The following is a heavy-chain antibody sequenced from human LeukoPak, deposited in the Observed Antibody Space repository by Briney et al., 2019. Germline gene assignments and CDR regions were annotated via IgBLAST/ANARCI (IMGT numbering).Heavy chain of an antibody. J-gene: IGHJ4*02. V-gene: IGHV3-33*01. CDR1: GFTFSSYG. Sequence: GGSLRLSCAASGFTFSSYGMHWVRQAPGKGLEWVAVIWYDGSNKYYADSVKGRFTISRDNAKNSLYLQMNSLRAEDTAVYYCARGGYDILTGYYTRGYFDYWGQGTLVTVSS. CDR2: IWYDGSNK. D-gene: IGHD3-9*01. CDR3: ARGGYDILTGYYTRGYFDY.